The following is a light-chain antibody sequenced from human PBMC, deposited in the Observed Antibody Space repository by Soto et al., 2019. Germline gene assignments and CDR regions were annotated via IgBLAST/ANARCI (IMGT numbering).Light chain of an antibody. V-gene: IGKV3-20*01. J-gene: IGKJ1*01. Sequence: EVVLTQSPGTLSLSPGERATLSCRASQSVTNNYLAWYQQRPGLAPRLLIYGASTRATGIPDRFSGSGSGKDFTLTISRLEPEDIAVYYCQQYGYSRTFGQGTKVEIX. CDR1: QSVTNNY. CDR2: GAS. CDR3: QQYGYSRT.